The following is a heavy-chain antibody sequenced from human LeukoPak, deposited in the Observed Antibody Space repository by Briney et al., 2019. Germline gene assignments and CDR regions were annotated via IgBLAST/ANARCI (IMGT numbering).Heavy chain of an antibody. CDR2: ISYDGTSA. CDR1: GLTFSSLA. V-gene: IGHV3-30*04. Sequence: GGSLRLSCAASGLTFSSLAMDWVRHAQGKGLEWVGDISYDGTSASYAASVRGRFPISRDNSKNTLYLQMNSLRTEDTAVYYCATESALSNWGLGTLVTVSS. CDR3: ATESALSN. D-gene: IGHD2/OR15-2a*01. J-gene: IGHJ4*02.